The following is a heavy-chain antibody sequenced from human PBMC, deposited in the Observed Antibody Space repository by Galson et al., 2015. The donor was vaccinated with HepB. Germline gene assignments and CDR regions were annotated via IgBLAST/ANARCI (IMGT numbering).Heavy chain of an antibody. CDR1: GFTFSHYG. J-gene: IGHJ4*02. CDR3: AREDCISTICYMSI. CDR2: IWYDGSNK. Sequence: SLRLSCAASGFTFSHYGMHWLRQAPGKGLEWVSSIWYDGSNKYYADSVKGRFAVSRDNSINTLYLQMNSLRVEDTAVYYCAREDCISTICYMSIWGQGTLVTVSS. V-gene: IGHV3-33*01. D-gene: IGHD2-2*02.